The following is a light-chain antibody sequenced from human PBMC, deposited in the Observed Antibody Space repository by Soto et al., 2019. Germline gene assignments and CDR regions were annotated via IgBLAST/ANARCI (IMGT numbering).Light chain of an antibody. CDR1: QSISSW. V-gene: IGKV1-5*01. CDR3: QEYNSYSLT. Sequence: DIPMTQSPSTLSASVGDRVTITCRASQSISSWLAWYRQKPGKAPKLLIHAASSLDSGVPSRFSGSGSGTEFTLTISSLQPDDFATYYCQEYNSYSLTVGGGTKVVIK. CDR2: AAS. J-gene: IGKJ4*01.